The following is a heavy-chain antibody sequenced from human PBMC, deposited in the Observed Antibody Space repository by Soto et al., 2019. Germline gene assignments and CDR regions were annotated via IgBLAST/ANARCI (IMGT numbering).Heavy chain of an antibody. CDR1: GYTFTSYG. CDR2: ISAYNGNT. D-gene: IGHD2-8*01. CDR3: ARDLYLHGAYYFDY. J-gene: IGHJ4*02. V-gene: IGHV1-18*04. Sequence: GASVKVSCKASGYTFTSYGTSWVRQAPGQGLEWMGWISAYNGNTNYAQKLQGRVTMTTDTSTSTAYMELRSLRSDDTAVYYCARDLYLHGAYYFDYWGQGTLVTVSS.